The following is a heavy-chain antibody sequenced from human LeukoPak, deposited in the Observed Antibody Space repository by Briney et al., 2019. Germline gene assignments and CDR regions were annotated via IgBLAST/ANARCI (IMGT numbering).Heavy chain of an antibody. Sequence: PSETLSLTCAVYGGSFSGYYRSWIRQPPGKGLEWIGEINHSGSTNYNPPLKSRVTISVDTSKNQFSLKLSSVTAADTAVYYCAREGIDSSSWSRRDYWGQGTLVTVSS. J-gene: IGHJ4*02. CDR2: INHSGST. D-gene: IGHD6-13*01. V-gene: IGHV4-34*01. CDR1: GGSFSGYY. CDR3: AREGIDSSSWSRRDY.